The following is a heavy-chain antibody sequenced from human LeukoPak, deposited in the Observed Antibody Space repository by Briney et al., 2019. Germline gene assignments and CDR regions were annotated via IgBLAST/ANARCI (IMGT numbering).Heavy chain of an antibody. CDR3: ARDGGSYWQPTRYYYGMDV. D-gene: IGHD1-26*01. V-gene: IGHV1-18*01. J-gene: IGHJ6*02. Sequence: ASVKVSCKASGYTFTSYGISWVRQAPGPGLEWMGWTSAYNGNTNYAQKLQGRVTMTTDTSTSTAYMELRSLRSDDTAVYYCARDGGSYWQPTRYYYGMDVWGQGTTVTVSS. CDR1: GYTFTSYG. CDR2: TSAYNGNT.